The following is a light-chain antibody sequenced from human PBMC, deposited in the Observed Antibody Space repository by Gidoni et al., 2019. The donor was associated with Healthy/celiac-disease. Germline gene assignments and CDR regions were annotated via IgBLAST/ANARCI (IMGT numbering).Light chain of an antibody. CDR2: DAS. Sequence: EIVLTQSPAPRSFSPGERANLSCSASQSVSSYLAWYQQKPGQAPRLLIYDASNRATGIPARFSGSGSGTDFTLTISSLEPEDFAVYYCQQRRTFGPGTKVDIK. CDR1: QSVSSY. CDR3: QQRRT. V-gene: IGKV3-11*01. J-gene: IGKJ3*01.